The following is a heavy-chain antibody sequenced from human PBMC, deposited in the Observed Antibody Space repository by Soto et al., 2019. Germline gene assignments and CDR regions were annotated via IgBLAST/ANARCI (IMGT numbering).Heavy chain of an antibody. CDR2: INPAGSAS. J-gene: IGHJ4*02. D-gene: IGHD5-18*01. CDR3: ATGGYSYGWGY. Sequence: EVQLVESGGGLVQPGGSLRLSCVGSGFTFSSYWMHWVRQAPGKGPVWVSRINPAGSASSYADFVKCRVIVSRDNAKNTLYLEMNSLSAEDTAVYYCATGGYSYGWGYWGQGTLVTVSS. V-gene: IGHV3-74*01. CDR1: GFTFSSYW.